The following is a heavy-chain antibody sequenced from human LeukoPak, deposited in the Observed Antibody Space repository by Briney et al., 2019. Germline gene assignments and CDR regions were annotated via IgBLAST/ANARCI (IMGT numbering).Heavy chain of an antibody. CDR1: GGSFSGYY. Sequence: SETLSLTCAVYGGSFSGYYWSWIRQPPGKGLEWIGEIYHSGSTNYNPSLKSRVTISVDKSKNQFSLKLSSVTAADTAVYYCARVRDSSGSPIDYWGQGTLVTVSS. J-gene: IGHJ4*02. CDR3: ARVRDSSGSPIDY. CDR2: IYHSGST. V-gene: IGHV4-34*01. D-gene: IGHD3-22*01.